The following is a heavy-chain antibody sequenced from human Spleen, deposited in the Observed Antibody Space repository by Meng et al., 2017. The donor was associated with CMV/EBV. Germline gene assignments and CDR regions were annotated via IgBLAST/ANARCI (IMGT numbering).Heavy chain of an antibody. CDR1: GGTFSNYA. D-gene: IGHD3-3*01. V-gene: IGHV1-18*01. CDR3: ASSPFGAVTFYLDY. J-gene: IGHJ4*02. CDR2: ITTYNANT. Sequence: SGGTFSNYAISWVRQAPGQGLEWMGWITTYNANTNYAQKFQGRVTMTTDTSTSTAYMELRSLRSDDTAVYYCASSPFGAVTFYLDYWGQGTLVTVSS.